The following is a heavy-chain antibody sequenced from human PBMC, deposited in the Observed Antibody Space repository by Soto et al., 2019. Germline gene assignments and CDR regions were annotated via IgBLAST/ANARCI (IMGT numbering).Heavy chain of an antibody. CDR3: ARGLYSSSPFDS. V-gene: IGHV4-31*03. D-gene: IGHD6-6*01. CDR1: GGSIRSGGYY. CDR2: IYYSGTT. J-gene: IGHJ4*02. Sequence: SETLSLTCTVFGGSIRSGGYYWSWIRQHPGKGLEWIGYIYYSGTTYYNPSLKGRVTISLDTSKNQFSLKLSSVTAAHTAVFYCARGLYSSSPFDSWGQGTLVTVSS.